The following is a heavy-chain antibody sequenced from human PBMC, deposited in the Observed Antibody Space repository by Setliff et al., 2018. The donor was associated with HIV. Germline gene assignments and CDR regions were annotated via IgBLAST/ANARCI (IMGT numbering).Heavy chain of an antibody. CDR1: GVRFINAW. V-gene: IGHV3-23*03. CDR2: VLRGGSPT. J-gene: IGHJ6*03. D-gene: IGHD3-3*01. Sequence: GGSLRLSCATSGVRFINAWMSWVRRAPGMGLEWLSVVLRGGSPTYYADSVKGRFTISRDDSKNTVYLEMRSLRAEDTAVYFCAKYTRGGSIFYYMDVWGKGTTVTVSS. CDR3: AKYTRGGSIFYYMDV.